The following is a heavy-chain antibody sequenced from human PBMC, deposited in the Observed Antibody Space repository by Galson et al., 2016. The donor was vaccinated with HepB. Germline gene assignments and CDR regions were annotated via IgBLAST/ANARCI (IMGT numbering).Heavy chain of an antibody. CDR1: GFSLSSGGVG. CDR3: AHRRGYYDFLTCYDKGWVFDY. Sequence: PALVKPTQTLTLTCTFSGFSLSSGGVGVGWIRQPPGKALEWLALIYWDDDKRYSPSLKSRLTITKDTSKNQVVLTMTNMDPVDTATYYCAHRRGYYDFLTCYDKGWVFDYGGRGTLVTVSS. D-gene: IGHD3-9*01. V-gene: IGHV2-5*02. CDR2: IYWDDDK. J-gene: IGHJ4*02.